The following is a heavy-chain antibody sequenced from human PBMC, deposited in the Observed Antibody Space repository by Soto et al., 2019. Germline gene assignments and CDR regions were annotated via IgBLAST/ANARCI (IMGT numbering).Heavy chain of an antibody. Sequence: GAPVKVCCKASGGTISSYTRRWVRQATEQGLEWMGRIIPILGIANYAQKFQGRVTITADKSTSTAYMELSSLRSEDTAVYYCARAPSGWYGHYYMDVWGKGTTVTVSS. D-gene: IGHD6-19*01. CDR2: IIPILGIA. V-gene: IGHV1-69*02. J-gene: IGHJ6*03. CDR3: ARAPSGWYGHYYMDV. CDR1: GGTISSYT.